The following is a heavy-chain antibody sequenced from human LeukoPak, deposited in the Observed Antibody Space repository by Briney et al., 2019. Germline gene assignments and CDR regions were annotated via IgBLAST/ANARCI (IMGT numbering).Heavy chain of an antibody. V-gene: IGHV1-2*02. CDR3: ARAWSHSSSFYLYFDY. D-gene: IGHD6-13*01. Sequence: ASVKVSCKASGYTFTGYYMHWVRQAPGQGLEWMGWINPNSGGTNYAQKFQGRVTLTRDTSVNTAYMSLSWLRSDDTAIYYCARAWSHSSSFYLYFDYWGQGTLVTVSS. CDR2: INPNSGGT. CDR1: GYTFTGYY. J-gene: IGHJ4*02.